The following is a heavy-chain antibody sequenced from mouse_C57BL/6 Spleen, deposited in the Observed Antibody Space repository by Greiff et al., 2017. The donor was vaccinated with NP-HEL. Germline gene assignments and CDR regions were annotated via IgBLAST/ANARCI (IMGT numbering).Heavy chain of an antibody. CDR1: GYTFTRYW. J-gene: IGHJ3*01. V-gene: IGHV1-64*01. Sequence: QVQLQQSGAELVKPGASVKLSCKASGYTFTRYWMHWVKQRPGQGIEWIGLIHPNSGSTNYNEKFKSKATLTVDKTSSTAYMQLSSLTSEDSAVYYCVRDDYDWFAYWGQGTLVTVSA. D-gene: IGHD2-4*01. CDR2: IHPNSGST. CDR3: VRDDYDWFAY.